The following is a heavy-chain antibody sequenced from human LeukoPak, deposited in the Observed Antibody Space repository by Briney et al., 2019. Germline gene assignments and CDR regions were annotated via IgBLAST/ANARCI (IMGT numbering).Heavy chain of an antibody. V-gene: IGHV7-4-1*02. CDR3: ARPGTYDSSGYYYDKVFDY. CDR1: GYTFTSYA. D-gene: IGHD3-22*01. Sequence: ASVKVSCKASGYTFTSYAMNWVRQAPGQGLEWMGWINTNTGNPTYAQGFTGRFVFSLDASVSTAYLQISSLKAEDTAVYYCARPGTYDSSGYYYDKVFDYWGQGTLVTVSS. J-gene: IGHJ4*02. CDR2: INTNTGNP.